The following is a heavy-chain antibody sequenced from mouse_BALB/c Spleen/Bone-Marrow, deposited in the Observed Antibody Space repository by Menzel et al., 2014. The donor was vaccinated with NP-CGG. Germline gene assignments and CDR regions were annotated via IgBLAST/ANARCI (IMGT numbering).Heavy chain of an antibody. CDR3: ARGGFLLRSLALGY. CDR2: INPSTGFT. V-gene: IGHV1-4*01. CDR1: GYTFTTYT. J-gene: IGHJ4*01. D-gene: IGHD1-1*01. Sequence: LQESGAELARPGASVKMSCKASGYTFTTYTMHWVQQRPGQGLEWVGYINPSTGFTNYNQIFKDKATLAADKSSSTAYMQLSSLTSEDSAVYYCARGGFLLRSLALGYWGQGTSVTVSS.